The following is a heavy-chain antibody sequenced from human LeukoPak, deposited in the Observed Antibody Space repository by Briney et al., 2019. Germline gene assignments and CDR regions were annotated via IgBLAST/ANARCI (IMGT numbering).Heavy chain of an antibody. CDR1: GFSLSTSGVG. D-gene: IGHD6-19*01. Sequence: SGPTLVNPTQTLTLTCTFSGFSLSTSGVGVGWIRQPPGKALEWLALIYWNDDKRYSPSLKSRLTITKDTSKNQVVLTMTNMDPVDTATYYCARHAEMKQWLVRGTHNWFDPWGQGTLVTVSS. V-gene: IGHV2-5*01. J-gene: IGHJ5*02. CDR2: IYWNDDK. CDR3: ARHAEMKQWLVRGTHNWFDP.